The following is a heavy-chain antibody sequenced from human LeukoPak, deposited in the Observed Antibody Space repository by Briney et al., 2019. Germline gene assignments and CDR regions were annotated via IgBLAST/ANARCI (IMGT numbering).Heavy chain of an antibody. Sequence: SETLSLTCTVSGASISSYYWSWIRQPPGKGLEWIGYIYTSETTNYNPSLRSRVTISIDTSKNQFSLRLSSVTAADTAVNYCARHRSPSSLSYFDIWGQGTLVIVSS. J-gene: IGHJ4*02. CDR2: IYTSETT. D-gene: IGHD6-19*01. V-gene: IGHV4-4*09. CDR3: ARHRSPSSLSYFDI. CDR1: GASISSYY.